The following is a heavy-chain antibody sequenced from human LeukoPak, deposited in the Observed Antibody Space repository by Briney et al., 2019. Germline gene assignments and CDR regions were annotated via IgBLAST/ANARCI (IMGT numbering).Heavy chain of an antibody. Sequence: GSSVTVSCKASGGTFSSYGISWVGQAPGQGREGMGGIIPIFGTPNYVQKFQGRVTITTDESTSTAYMELSSLRSEDTAVYYCARSEVGFGSSIPHWFDPWGQGTLVTVSS. CDR3: ARSEVGFGSSIPHWFDP. V-gene: IGHV1-69*05. D-gene: IGHD2-2*01. CDR1: GGTFSSYG. CDR2: IIPIFGTP. J-gene: IGHJ5*02.